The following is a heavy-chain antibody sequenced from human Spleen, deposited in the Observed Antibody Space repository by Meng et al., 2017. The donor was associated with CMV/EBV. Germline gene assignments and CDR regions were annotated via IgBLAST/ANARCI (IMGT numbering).Heavy chain of an antibody. CDR3: ARDLKTDIVVVPAADSYYYYGMDV. CDR2: ISSSGSTI. CDR1: GFTFSDYY. V-gene: IGHV3-11*04. J-gene: IGHJ6*02. D-gene: IGHD2-2*01. Sequence: GGSLRLSCAASGFTFSDYYMSWIRQAPGKGLEWVSYISSSGSTIYYADSVKGRFTISRDNAKNSLYLQMNSLRAEDTAVYYCARDLKTDIVVVPAADSYYYYGMDVWGQGTTVTVSS.